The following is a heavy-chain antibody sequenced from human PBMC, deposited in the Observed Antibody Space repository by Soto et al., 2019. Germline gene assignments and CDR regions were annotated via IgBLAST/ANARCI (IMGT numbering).Heavy chain of an antibody. D-gene: IGHD2-21*02. CDR3: ARDLGGAYCGGDCYSPYDY. V-gene: IGHV1-18*01. CDR1: GYTFTSYG. Sequence: ASVKVSCKASGYTFTSYGISWVRQAPGQGLEWMGWINAYNGNTNYAQKLQGRVTMTTDTSTSTAYMELRSLRSDDTAVYYCARDLGGAYCGGDCYSPYDYWGQGTLVTVSS. J-gene: IGHJ4*02. CDR2: INAYNGNT.